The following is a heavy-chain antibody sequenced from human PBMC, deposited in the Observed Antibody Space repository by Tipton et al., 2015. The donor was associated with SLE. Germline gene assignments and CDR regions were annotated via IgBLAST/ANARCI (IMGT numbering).Heavy chain of an antibody. Sequence: TLSLTCAVYGGSFSGYYWSWIRQPPGKGLEWIGEINHSGSTNYNPSLKSRVTISVDTSKNQFSLKLSSVTAADTAVYYCASSRGSGVQSGWFDPWGQGTLVTVSS. V-gene: IGHV4-34*01. CDR2: INHSGST. D-gene: IGHD7-27*01. J-gene: IGHJ5*02. CDR3: ASSRGSGVQSGWFDP. CDR1: GGSFSGYY.